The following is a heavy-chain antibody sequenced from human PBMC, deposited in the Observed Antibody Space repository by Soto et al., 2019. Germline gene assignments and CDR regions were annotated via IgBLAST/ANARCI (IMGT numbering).Heavy chain of an antibody. CDR1: GYTFTSYD. CDR3: ARIRTGVYGSGTTSSRFYYGMDV. D-gene: IGHD3-10*01. V-gene: IGHV1-8*01. J-gene: IGHJ6*02. CDR2: MNPNSGNT. Sequence: ASVKVSCKASGYTFTSYDINWVRQATGQGLEWMGWMNPNSGNTGYAQKFQGRVTMTRNTSISTAYMELSSLSSEDTAVYYCARIRTGVYGSGTTSSRFYYGMDVWGQGTAVTVSS.